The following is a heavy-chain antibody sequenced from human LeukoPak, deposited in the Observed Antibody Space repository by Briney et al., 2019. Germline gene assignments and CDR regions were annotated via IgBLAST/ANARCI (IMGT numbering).Heavy chain of an antibody. J-gene: IGHJ4*02. Sequence: PSETLSLTCTVSGGSVSVGSYYRSWIRQPPGKGLEWIGHIYYSASTDYNPSLKSRVTISVDTSKNQFSLKLTSVTAADTAVYFCARGPVGTTYYDHWGQGAQVTVSS. CDR1: GGSVSVGSYY. V-gene: IGHV4-61*01. CDR3: ARGPVGTTYYDH. D-gene: IGHD1-26*01. CDR2: IYYSAST.